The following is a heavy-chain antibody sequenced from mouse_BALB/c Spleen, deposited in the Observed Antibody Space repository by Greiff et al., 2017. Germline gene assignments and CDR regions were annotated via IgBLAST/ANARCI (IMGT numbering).Heavy chain of an antibody. CDR1: GFTFSSYT. Sequence: EVMLVESGGGLVQPGGSLKLSCAASGFTFSSYTMSWVRQTPEKRLEWVAYISNGGGSTYYPDTVKGRFTISRDNAKNTLYLQMSSLKSEDTAMYYCARHDLYYAMDYWGQGTSVTVSS. V-gene: IGHV5-12-2*01. CDR3: ARHDLYYAMDY. CDR2: ISNGGGST. J-gene: IGHJ4*01.